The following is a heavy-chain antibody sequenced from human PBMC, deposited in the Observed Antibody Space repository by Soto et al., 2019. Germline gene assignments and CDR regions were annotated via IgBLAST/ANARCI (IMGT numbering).Heavy chain of an antibody. J-gene: IGHJ6*03. Sequence: GGSLRLSCAASGFTFSSYGMHWVRQAPGKGLEWVAVIWYDGSNKYYVDSVKGRFTISRDNSKNTLYLQMNSLRAEDTAVYYCARNVYYDFWSGSRGYYSYYMDVWGKGTMVTVSS. CDR3: ARNVYYDFWSGSRGYYSYYMDV. CDR2: IWYDGSNK. D-gene: IGHD3-3*01. CDR1: GFTFSSYG. V-gene: IGHV3-33*01.